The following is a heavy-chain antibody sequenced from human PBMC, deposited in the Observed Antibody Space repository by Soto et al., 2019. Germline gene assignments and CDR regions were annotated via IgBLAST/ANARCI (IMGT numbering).Heavy chain of an antibody. Sequence: PGGSLRLSCAASGFTFSAYTMNWVRQAPGKGLEWVSSINGRGNYIYHADSVKGRFTISRDNAKNSLYLQMNSLRAEDTAVYFCAREDGIVGATSAFDYWGQGALVTVSS. CDR3: AREDGIVGATSAFDY. V-gene: IGHV3-21*06. D-gene: IGHD1-26*01. CDR2: INGRGNYI. CDR1: GFTFSAYT. J-gene: IGHJ4*02.